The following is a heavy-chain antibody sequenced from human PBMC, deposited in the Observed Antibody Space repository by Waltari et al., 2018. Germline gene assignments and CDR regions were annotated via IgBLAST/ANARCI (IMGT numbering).Heavy chain of an antibody. Sequence: QELLVESXGGVVQPGTSLRLSCXASGXSFSSYXMXWVRQAPGKGLGWVALISSQGTHKYXADSVRVRLXISXDNXKNTXXLXXDSRRSDXXXLYXCAREGPVMKXSDRYFDXWGRGALVTXSS. CDR1: GXSFSSYX. J-gene: IGHJ2*01. V-gene: IGHV3-30*04. CDR3: AREGPVMKXSDRYFDX. CDR2: ISSQGTHK. D-gene: IGHD3-16*01.